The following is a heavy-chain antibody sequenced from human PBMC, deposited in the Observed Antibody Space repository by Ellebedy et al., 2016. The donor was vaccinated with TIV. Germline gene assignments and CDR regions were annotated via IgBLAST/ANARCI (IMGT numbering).Heavy chain of an antibody. D-gene: IGHD1-26*01. Sequence: PGGSLRLSCAVPGIDFNYAWMSWVRQAPGKGLEWVGRIKSKPGGETIDYGSPVKGRFTISRDDPKNMLYLQMNSLKIEDTALYFCAYVGAIPYRVDKWGQGTLVTVSS. CDR3: AYVGAIPYRVDK. V-gene: IGHV3-15*01. CDR2: IKSKPGGETI. CDR1: GIDFNYAW. J-gene: IGHJ4*02.